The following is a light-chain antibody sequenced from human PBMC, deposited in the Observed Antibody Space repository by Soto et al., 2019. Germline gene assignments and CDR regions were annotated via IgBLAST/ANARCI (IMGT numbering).Light chain of an antibody. Sequence: DIVMTQSPLSLPVTPVDPASISFRSSQVLLHSNGYNYLDWYLQKPGQSPQLLIYLGSNRASGVPDRFSGSGSGTDFTLKISRVEAEDVGVYYCMQALQTPHFGQGTRLEIK. V-gene: IGKV2-28*01. CDR1: QVLLHSNGYNY. CDR2: LGS. CDR3: MQALQTPH. J-gene: IGKJ5*01.